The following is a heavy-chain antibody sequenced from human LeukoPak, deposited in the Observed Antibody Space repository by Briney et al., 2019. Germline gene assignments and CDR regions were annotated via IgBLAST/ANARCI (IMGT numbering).Heavy chain of an antibody. CDR1: GFTFSSYS. J-gene: IGHJ4*02. CDR3: ARGVLRLGELSRFYFDY. Sequence: PGGSLRLSCAASGFTFSSYSMNWVRQAPGKGLEWVSSISSSSSYIYYADSVKSRFTISRDNAKNSLYLQMNSLRAEDTAVYYCARGVLRLGELSRFYFDYWGQGTLVTVSS. V-gene: IGHV3-21*01. CDR2: ISSSSSYI. D-gene: IGHD3-16*02.